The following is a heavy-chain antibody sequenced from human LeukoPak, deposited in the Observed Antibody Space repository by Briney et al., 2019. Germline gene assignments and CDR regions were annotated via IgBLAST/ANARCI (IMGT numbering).Heavy chain of an antibody. Sequence: GASVKVSCKASGGTFSNNAINWVRQAPGHGLEWMGGIIPISGKTNYAQKFQGRVSITADESTSTVYMELSSLKSEDTAVYYCARGVLLVLIGDASPGWFDPWGQGTPVTVPS. D-gene: IGHD3-16*01. CDR1: GGTFSNNA. V-gene: IGHV1-69*13. CDR3: ARGVLLVLIGDASPGWFDP. J-gene: IGHJ5*02. CDR2: IIPISGKT.